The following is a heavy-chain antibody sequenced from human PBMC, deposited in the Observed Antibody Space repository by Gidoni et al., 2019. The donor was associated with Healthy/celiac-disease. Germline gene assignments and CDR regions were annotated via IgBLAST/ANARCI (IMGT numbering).Heavy chain of an antibody. J-gene: IGHJ5*02. CDR1: GGSFRGYY. V-gene: IGHV4-34*01. D-gene: IGHD2-2*01. CDR2: INHSGST. CDR3: ARAPSIVVVPAAKGWFDP. Sequence: QVQLQQWGAGLLKPSETLSLTCAVYGGSFRGYYWSWIRQPPGKGLEWIGEINHSGSTNYNPSLKSRVTISVDTSKNQFSLKLSSVTAADTAVYYCARAPSIVVVPAAKGWFDPWGQGTLVTVSS.